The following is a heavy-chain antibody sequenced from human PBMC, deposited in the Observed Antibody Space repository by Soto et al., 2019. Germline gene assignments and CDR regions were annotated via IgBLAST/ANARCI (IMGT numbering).Heavy chain of an antibody. Sequence: QVQLQQWGAGLLKPSETLSLTCAVSGGSFSGYYWTWIRQPPGTGLAWMGEINHSGSTNYNPPLRSRVTIPVDTSTNQFSLKLTSVTAADTAVYYCARDKITGLFDYWGQGTLVTVSS. V-gene: IGHV4-34*01. CDR3: ARDKITGLFDY. CDR1: GGSFSGYY. CDR2: INHSGST. J-gene: IGHJ4*02. D-gene: IGHD2-8*02.